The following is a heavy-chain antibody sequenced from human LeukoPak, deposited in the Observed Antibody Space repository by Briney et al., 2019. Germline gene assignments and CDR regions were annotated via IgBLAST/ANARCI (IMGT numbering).Heavy chain of an antibody. Sequence: GPSEKVSFKASGSTFTIYGISWVRHAPGQGPEWMGWISAYNGNTHYAQKLQGRVTMTTDTSTSTVYMELRSLRADDTAVYYCARDLGIAARPRGDFWGEGPLVPVSS. CDR2: ISAYNGNT. CDR1: GSTFTIYG. V-gene: IGHV1-18*01. J-gene: IGHJ4*02. D-gene: IGHD6-6*01. CDR3: ARDLGIAARPRGDF.